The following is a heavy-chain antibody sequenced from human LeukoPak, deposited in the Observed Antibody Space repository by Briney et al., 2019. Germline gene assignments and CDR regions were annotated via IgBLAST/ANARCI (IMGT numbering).Heavy chain of an antibody. J-gene: IGHJ4*02. CDR2: ISGSGGST. D-gene: IGHD5-12*01. CDR1: GFTLCSYA. CDR3: AKGGYSGYDH. Sequence: GGGLRLSCAASGFTLCSYAMRWGRPGPGEGVEWVSAISGSGGSTYYADSVKGRFTISRDNSKNTLYLQMNSLRAEDTAVYYCAKGGYSGYDHWGQGTLVTVSS. V-gene: IGHV3-23*01.